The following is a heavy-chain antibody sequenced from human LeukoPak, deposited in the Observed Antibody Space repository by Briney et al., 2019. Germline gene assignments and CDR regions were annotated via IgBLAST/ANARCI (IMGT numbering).Heavy chain of an antibody. V-gene: IGHV4-59*01. J-gene: IGHJ5*02. CDR3: ARPLSVTFGGVIDPWFDP. Sequence: SETLSLTCTVSGGSISSYYWSWIRQPPGKGLEWIGYIYYSGSTNYNPSLKSRVTISVDTSKNQFSLKLSSVTAADTAVYYCARPLSVTFGGVIDPWFDPWGQGTLVTVSS. CDR2: IYYSGST. CDR1: GGSISSYY. D-gene: IGHD3-16*02.